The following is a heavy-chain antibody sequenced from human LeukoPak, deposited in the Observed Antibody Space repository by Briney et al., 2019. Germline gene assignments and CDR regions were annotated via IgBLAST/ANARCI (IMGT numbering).Heavy chain of an antibody. V-gene: IGHV1-69*04. CDR3: AREITAMNYYYYGMDA. J-gene: IGHJ6*02. Sequence: ASVNVSCKASGGTFSSYAISWVRQAPGQGLEWMGRIIPIFGIANYAQKFQGRVTITADKSTSTAYMELSSLRSEDTAVYYCAREITAMNYYYYGMDAWGQGTTVTVSS. CDR2: IIPIFGIA. CDR1: GGTFSSYA. D-gene: IGHD5-18*01.